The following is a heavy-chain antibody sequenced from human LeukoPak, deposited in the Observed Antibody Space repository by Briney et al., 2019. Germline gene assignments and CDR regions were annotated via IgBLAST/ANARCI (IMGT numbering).Heavy chain of an antibody. J-gene: IGHJ3*02. Sequence: PGGSLRLSCAASGFTFSSHWMHWVRQAPGKGLVWVSRIKTDGSSTTYADSVKGRFSIPRDNAKNTLYLQMNSLRIEDTAVYFCAREVVEATDAFDIWGQGTMVTVSS. CDR2: IKTDGSST. CDR3: AREVVEATDAFDI. D-gene: IGHD1-26*01. CDR1: GFTFSSHW. V-gene: IGHV3-74*01.